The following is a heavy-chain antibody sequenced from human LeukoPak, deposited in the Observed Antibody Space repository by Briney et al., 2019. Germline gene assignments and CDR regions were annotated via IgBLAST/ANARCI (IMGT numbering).Heavy chain of an antibody. D-gene: IGHD6-13*01. Sequence: GGSLRLSCAASGFTFSSYAMSWVRQAPGKGLDWVSSISDSGGSTYYADSVKGRFTISRDNSKNMVYLQMNSLRAEDTAVYYCAKGGLAAAGINYWGQGTLVTVS. CDR2: ISDSGGST. CDR3: AKGGLAAAGINY. V-gene: IGHV3-23*01. J-gene: IGHJ4*02. CDR1: GFTFSSYA.